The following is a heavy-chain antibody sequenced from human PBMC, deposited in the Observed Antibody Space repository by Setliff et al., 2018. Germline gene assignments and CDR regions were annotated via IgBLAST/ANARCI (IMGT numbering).Heavy chain of an antibody. V-gene: IGHV4-61*02. J-gene: IGHJ4*02. D-gene: IGHD2-15*01. CDR1: GGSISSGSYY. Sequence: SEILSLTCTVSGGSISSGSYYWSWIRQPAGKGLEWIGRIYSSGSTDYNRSLKSQLTISVDTSKNQFSLRLSSVTAADTAVYYCARDLRYCSGGTCYSAFDFWGQGTLVTVSS. CDR2: IYSSGST. CDR3: ARDLRYCSGGTCYSAFDF.